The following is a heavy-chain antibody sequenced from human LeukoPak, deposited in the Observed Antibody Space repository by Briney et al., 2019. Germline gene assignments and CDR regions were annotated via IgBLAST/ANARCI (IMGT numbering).Heavy chain of an antibody. CDR2: ISGSGGST. CDR1: GFTFSSYA. J-gene: IGHJ3*02. CDR3: AKIGWEPHGAFDI. Sequence: GGSLRLSCAASGFTFSSYAMSWVRQAPGKGLEWVSAISGSGGSTYYADSVKGWFTISRDNSKNTLYLQMNSLRAEDTAVYYCAKIGWEPHGAFDIWGQGTMVTVSS. D-gene: IGHD1-26*01. V-gene: IGHV3-23*01.